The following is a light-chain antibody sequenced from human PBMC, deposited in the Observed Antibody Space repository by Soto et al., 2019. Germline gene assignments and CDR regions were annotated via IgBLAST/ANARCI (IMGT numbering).Light chain of an antibody. CDR3: QHHNSYAQT. J-gene: IGKJ1*01. Sequence: DIQLTQSPPTLSASVGDRVTITCRASQSISYYLAWYHQMPGKAPKLLIYGASSLQSGVPSRFSGSGSGTEFTRTISSLQPDDFATYFCQHHNSYAQTFGQGTKVEIK. CDR1: QSISYY. V-gene: IGKV1-5*01. CDR2: GAS.